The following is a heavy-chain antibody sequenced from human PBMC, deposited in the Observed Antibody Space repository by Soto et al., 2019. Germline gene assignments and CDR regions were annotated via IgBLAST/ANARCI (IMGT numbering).Heavy chain of an antibody. Sequence: SVNVSCKASGYTFTGYAIHWVRQAPGQRLEWMGWINAANGNTKYSQKFQGRVTFTRDTSASTAYMELSGLRSEDTAVYYCARDYGGNPYYFDYWGQGTLVTVSS. D-gene: IGHD4-17*01. CDR2: INAANGNT. V-gene: IGHV1-3*01. J-gene: IGHJ4*02. CDR3: ARDYGGNPYYFDY. CDR1: GYTFTGYA.